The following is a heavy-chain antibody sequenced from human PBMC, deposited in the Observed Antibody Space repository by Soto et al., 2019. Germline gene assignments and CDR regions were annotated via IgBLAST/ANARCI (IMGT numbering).Heavy chain of an antibody. CDR1: DYDFTTYG. Sequence: QVHLVQSGAEVKKPGASVKVSCKGSDYDFTTYGITWVRQAPGQGLEWMAWISAHNGNTDYAQKLQGRVTVTRDTSTSTAYMELRSLISDDTAVYYCARGRYRDYWGQGALVTVS. V-gene: IGHV1-18*01. CDR3: ARGRYRDY. J-gene: IGHJ4*02. CDR2: ISAHNGNT. D-gene: IGHD1-1*01.